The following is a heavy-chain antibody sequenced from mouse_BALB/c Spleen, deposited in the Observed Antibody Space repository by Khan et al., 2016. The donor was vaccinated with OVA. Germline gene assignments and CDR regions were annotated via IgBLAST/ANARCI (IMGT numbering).Heavy chain of an antibody. CDR2: VDPASDNT. Sequence: VQLQQPGAELVKPGASVKLSCTASGFNIKDTYMHWVKQRPEQGLEWMGRVDPASDNTKYDPQFQDKATITADPSSNIAYLQLSTLTSEDTAVYYCARSTSLWPMDYWGQGTSVTVSS. J-gene: IGHJ4*01. CDR1: GFNIKDTY. CDR3: ARSTSLWPMDY. D-gene: IGHD1-1*01. V-gene: IGHV14-3*02.